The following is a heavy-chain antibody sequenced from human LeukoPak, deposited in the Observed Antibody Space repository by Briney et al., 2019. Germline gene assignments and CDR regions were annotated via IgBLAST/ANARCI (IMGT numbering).Heavy chain of an antibody. CDR2: IYYSGST. V-gene: IGHV4-39*07. J-gene: IGHJ4*02. D-gene: IGHD3-22*01. Sequence: PSETLSLTCTVSGGSLSSSSYYWGWIRQPPGKGLEWIGSIYYSGSTYYNPSLKSRVTISVDTSKNQFSLKLSSVTAADTAVYYCARPYDSSGYFDYWGQGTLVTVSS. CDR3: ARPYDSSGYFDY. CDR1: GGSLSSSSYY.